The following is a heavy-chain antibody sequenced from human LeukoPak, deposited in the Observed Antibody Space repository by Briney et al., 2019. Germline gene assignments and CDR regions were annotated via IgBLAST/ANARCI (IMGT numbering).Heavy chain of an antibody. CDR2: ISYDGSNK. D-gene: IGHD6-19*01. CDR1: GFTFSSYA. CDR3: ARDLSGWDVVSWFDP. V-gene: IGHV3-30-3*01. Sequence: PGGSLRLSCAASGFTFSSYAMHWVRQAPGKGLEWVAVISYDGSNKYYADSVKGRFTISRDNSKNTLYLQMNSLRAEDTAVYYCARDLSGWDVVSWFDPWGQGTLVTVSS. J-gene: IGHJ5*02.